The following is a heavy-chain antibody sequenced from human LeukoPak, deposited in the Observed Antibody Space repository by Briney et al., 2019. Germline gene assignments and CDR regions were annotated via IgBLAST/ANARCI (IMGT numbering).Heavy chain of an antibody. D-gene: IGHD6-19*01. CDR3: AKAYHSSGWHNYLEY. Sequence: KPSETLSLTCAVSGYSISSGYYWGWIRPPPGKGLEWIGEINHSGSTNYNPSLKSRVTISVDTSKNQFSLKLSSVTAADTAVYYCAKAYHSSGWHNYLEYWGQGTLVTVSS. J-gene: IGHJ4*02. CDR1: GYSISSGYY. CDR2: INHSGST. V-gene: IGHV4-38-2*01.